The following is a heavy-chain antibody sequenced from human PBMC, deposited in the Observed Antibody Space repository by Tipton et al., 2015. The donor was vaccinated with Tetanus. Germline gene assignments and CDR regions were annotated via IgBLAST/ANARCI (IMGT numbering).Heavy chain of an antibody. CDR2: INRNGGGK. J-gene: IGHJ6*03. CDR1: GFTLSRYT. Sequence: SLRLSCAASGFTLSRYTLNWVRQAPGKGLEWVANINRNGGGKYYVDSVKGRFTISRDEAKKSVYLEMSSLTVGDTAVYYCARDRGEDWTNFYYMDVWGKGATVTVSS. V-gene: IGHV3-7*01. CDR3: ARDRGEDWTNFYYMDV. D-gene: IGHD3/OR15-3a*01.